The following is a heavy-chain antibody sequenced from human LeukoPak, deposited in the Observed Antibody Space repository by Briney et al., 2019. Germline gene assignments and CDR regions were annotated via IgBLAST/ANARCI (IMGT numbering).Heavy chain of an antibody. D-gene: IGHD3-16*01. Sequence: PGGSLRLSCAASGFTFSSYSMNWVRQAPGKGLEWVSYISSSSSTIYYADSVKGRFTISRDNSKNTLYLQMNSLRAEDTAVYYCARLRGGYYVDYWGQGTLVTVSS. CDR1: GFTFSSYS. CDR3: ARLRGGYYVDY. V-gene: IGHV3-48*01. CDR2: ISSSSSTI. J-gene: IGHJ4*02.